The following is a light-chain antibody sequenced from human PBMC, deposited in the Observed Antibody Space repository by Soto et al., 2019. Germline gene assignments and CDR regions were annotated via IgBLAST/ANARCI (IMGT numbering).Light chain of an antibody. V-gene: IGKV1-5*03. CDR1: QSISSW. CDR2: KAS. J-gene: IGKJ4*01. Sequence: DIQMTRSPSTLSASVGDRVTITCRASQSISSWLAWYQQKPGKAPKLLIYKASSLEGGVPSRFSGSGSGTDFTLTISSPQPDDFATYYCQQYHSYSLTLGGGTKVDIK. CDR3: QQYHSYSLT.